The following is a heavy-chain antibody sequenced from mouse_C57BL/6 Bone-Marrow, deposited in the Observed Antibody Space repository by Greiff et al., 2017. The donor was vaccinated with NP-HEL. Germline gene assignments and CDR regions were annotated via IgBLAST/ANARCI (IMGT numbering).Heavy chain of an antibody. J-gene: IGHJ3*01. CDR1: GFTFSSYG. CDR2: ISSGGSYT. CDR3: ARRSDGYYGFAY. D-gene: IGHD2-3*01. V-gene: IGHV5-6*01. Sequence: EVQRVESGGDLVKPGGSLKLSCAASGFTFSSYGMSWVRQTPDKRLEWVATISSGGSYTYYPASVQGRFTISRDNAKNTLYLQMSSLKSEDTAMYYCARRSDGYYGFAYWGQGTLVTVSA.